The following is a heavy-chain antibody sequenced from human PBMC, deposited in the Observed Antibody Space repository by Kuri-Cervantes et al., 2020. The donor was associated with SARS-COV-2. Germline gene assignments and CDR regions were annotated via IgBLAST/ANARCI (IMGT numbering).Heavy chain of an antibody. CDR2: MNPNSGNT. CDR3: ARRFYGSSWYNYYYYGMDV. Sequence: ASVKVSCKASGYTFTSYDINWVRQATGQGLEWMGWMNPNSGNTGYAQKFQGRVTMTRNTFISTAYMELSSLRSEDTAVYYCARRFYGSSWYNYYYYGMDVWGQGTTVTVSS. J-gene: IGHJ6*01. D-gene: IGHD6-13*01. V-gene: IGHV1-8*01. CDR1: GYTFTSYD.